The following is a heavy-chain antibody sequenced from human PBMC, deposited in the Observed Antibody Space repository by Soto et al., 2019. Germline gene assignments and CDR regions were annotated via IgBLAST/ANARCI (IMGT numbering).Heavy chain of an antibody. V-gene: IGHV1-8*01. CDR1: GYTFTSYD. D-gene: IGHD2-15*01. Sequence: QVQLVQSGAEVKKPGASVKVSCKASGYTFTSYDINWARQATGQGLEWMGWMNPNSGNTGYAQKFQGRVTMTRNTSISTAYMELSSLRSEDTAVYYCARSPRYCSGGSCYRFDYWGQGTLVTVS. CDR3: ARSPRYCSGGSCYRFDY. CDR2: MNPNSGNT. J-gene: IGHJ4*02.